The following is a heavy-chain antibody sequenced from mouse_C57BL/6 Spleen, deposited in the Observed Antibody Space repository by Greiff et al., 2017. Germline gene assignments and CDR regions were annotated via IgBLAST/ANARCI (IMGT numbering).Heavy chain of an antibody. CDR3: ARSGDYDEDYAMDY. Sequence: EVKLMESGPELVKPGASVKISCKASGYSFTDYNMNWVKQSNGKSLEWIGVINPNYGTTSYNQKFKGKATLTVDQSSSTAYMQLNSLTSEDSAVYYCARSGDYDEDYAMDYWGQGTSVTVSS. CDR1: GYSFTDYN. CDR2: INPNYGTT. D-gene: IGHD2-4*01. J-gene: IGHJ4*01. V-gene: IGHV1-39*01.